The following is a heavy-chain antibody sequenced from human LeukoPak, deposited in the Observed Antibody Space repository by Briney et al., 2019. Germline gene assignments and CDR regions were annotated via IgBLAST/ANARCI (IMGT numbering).Heavy chain of an antibody. Sequence: SETLSLTCAVYGGSFSGYYWSWIRQPPGKGLEWIGEINHSGSTNYNPSLKSRVTISVDTSKNQFSLKLSSVTAADTAVYCCASQLTRGEVWGQGTLVTVSS. V-gene: IGHV4-34*01. CDR2: INHSGST. D-gene: IGHD2-2*01. CDR1: GGSFSGYY. CDR3: ASQLTRGEV. J-gene: IGHJ4*02.